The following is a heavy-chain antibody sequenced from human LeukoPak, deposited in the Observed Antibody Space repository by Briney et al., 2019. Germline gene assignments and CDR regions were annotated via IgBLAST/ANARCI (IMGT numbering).Heavy chain of an antibody. Sequence: GGSLRLSCAASGFIFSDYGMSWVRQAPGKGLEWVSAVSGSGGNTFYADSVKGRFTISRDNSKNTLYLQMNSLRAEDTAVYYCAKGISPYYYYYYMDVWGKGTTVTISS. V-gene: IGHV3-23*01. CDR3: AKGISPYYYYYYMDV. D-gene: IGHD2/OR15-2a*01. J-gene: IGHJ6*03. CDR2: VSGSGGNT. CDR1: GFIFSDYG.